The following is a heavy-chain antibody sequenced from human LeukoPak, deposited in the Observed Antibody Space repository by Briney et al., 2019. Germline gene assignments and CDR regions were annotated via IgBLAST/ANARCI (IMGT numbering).Heavy chain of an antibody. CDR1: GGSVGSGSYY. CDR2: IYYSGST. CDR3: ARDVRIQLWDHAFDI. J-gene: IGHJ3*02. D-gene: IGHD5-18*01. Sequence: SETLSLTCTVSGGSVGSGSYYWSWIRQPPGKGLEWIGYIYYSGSTNYNPSLKSRVTISVDTSKNQFSLKLSSVTAADTAVYYCARDVRIQLWDHAFDIWGQGTMVTVSS. V-gene: IGHV4-61*01.